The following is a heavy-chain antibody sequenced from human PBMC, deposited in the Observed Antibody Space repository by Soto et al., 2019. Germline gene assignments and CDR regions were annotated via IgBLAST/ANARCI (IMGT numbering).Heavy chain of an antibody. CDR1: GGTIGSGDYY. CDR2: IYYSGST. Sequence: SETLSLTCTVSGGTIGSGDYYWGGIRQHPGKGLEWIGHIYYSGSTYYNPSLKSRVTISADTSKNQFSLKLSSVTAADTAVYYCERVSYSSYPRYYYYGVSTLEGRVVVGAPTVIDIPNPLQSLPWG. CDR3: ERVSYSSYPRYYYYGVSTLEGRVVVGAPTVIDIPNPLQSLP. D-gene: IGHD6-6*01. J-gene: IGHJ5*02. V-gene: IGHV4-31*03.